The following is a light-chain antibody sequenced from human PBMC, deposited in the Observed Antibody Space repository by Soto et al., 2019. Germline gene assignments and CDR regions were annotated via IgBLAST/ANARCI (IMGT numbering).Light chain of an antibody. CDR1: QSVSSSY. CDR3: QQYGSSPRT. V-gene: IGKV3-20*01. Sequence: EIVLTQSPGTLSLSPGERATLSCRASQSVSSSYLAWYQQKPGQAPRLLIYGASSRATGIPDRFSGSGSETDFTLTIRRLEPEDFAVYYCQQYGSSPRTFGQGTKVDIK. J-gene: IGKJ1*01. CDR2: GAS.